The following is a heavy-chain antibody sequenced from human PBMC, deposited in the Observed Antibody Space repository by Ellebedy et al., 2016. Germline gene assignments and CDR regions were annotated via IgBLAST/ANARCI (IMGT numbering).Heavy chain of an antibody. CDR3: ARYFSDSSGYPGYFDS. Sequence: GGSLRLXCAASGFTFNVHWMSWVRQAPGKGLEWVANIKQDGSEQYYLYSVEARFAISRDNAKNSLYLQMSSLRVEDTAIYYCARYFSDSSGYPGYFDSWGQGTLVTVSS. D-gene: IGHD3-22*01. CDR2: IKQDGSEQ. V-gene: IGHV3-7*01. CDR1: GFTFNVHW. J-gene: IGHJ4*02.